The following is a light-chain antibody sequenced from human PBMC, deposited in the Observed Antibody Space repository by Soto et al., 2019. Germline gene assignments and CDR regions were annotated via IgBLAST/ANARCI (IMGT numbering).Light chain of an antibody. CDR3: HQYDSWT. J-gene: IGKJ1*01. CDR2: GAS. CDR1: QFVSSTY. Sequence: EVVFTQSPRTLSLSSGAIANLSRRASQFVSSTYLAWYQQKPGQAPRLLIYGASSRATGIPDRFSGSGSGTDFTLTISRLEPEDFAVYYCHQYDSWTFGKGTKVDIK. V-gene: IGKV3-20*01.